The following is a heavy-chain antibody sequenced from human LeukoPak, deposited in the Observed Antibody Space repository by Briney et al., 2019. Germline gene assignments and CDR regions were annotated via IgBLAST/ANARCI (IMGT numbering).Heavy chain of an antibody. D-gene: IGHD1-26*01. CDR3: ARAAVGAYYYYYMDV. J-gene: IGHJ6*03. Sequence: GGSLRLSCAASGLTFSIHWMNWVRQAPGKGLECVANINQDGSDKYYVDSVKGRFTISRDNTKNSLYLKMNSLRAEDTAVDYCARAAVGAYYYYYMDVWGKGTTVTVSS. CDR1: GLTFSIHW. V-gene: IGHV3-7*01. CDR2: INQDGSDK.